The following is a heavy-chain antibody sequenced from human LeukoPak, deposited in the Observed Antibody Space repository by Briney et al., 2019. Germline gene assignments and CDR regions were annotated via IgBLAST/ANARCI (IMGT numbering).Heavy chain of an antibody. CDR2: IGTAGDT. CDR3: ARLNSSGWYGDAFDI. V-gene: IGHV3-13*01. Sequence: GGSLRLSCAASGFTFSSYDMHWVRQATGKGLEWVSAIGTAGDTYYPGSVKGRFTISRENAKNSLYLQMNSLRAGGTAVYYCARLNSSGWYGDAFDIWGQGTMVTVSS. CDR1: GFTFSSYD. J-gene: IGHJ3*02. D-gene: IGHD6-19*01.